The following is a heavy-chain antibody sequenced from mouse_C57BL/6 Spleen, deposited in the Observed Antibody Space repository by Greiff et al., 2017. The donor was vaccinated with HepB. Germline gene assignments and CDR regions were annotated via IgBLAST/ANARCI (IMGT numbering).Heavy chain of an antibody. CDR1: GFNIKNTY. Sequence: VQLKESVAELVRPGASVKLSCTASGFNIKNTYMHWVKQRPEQGLEWIGRIDPANGNTKYAPKFQGKATITADTSSNTAYLQLSSLTSEDTAIYYCARYYYYGSSYGAMDYWGQGTSVTVSS. CDR2: IDPANGNT. V-gene: IGHV14-3*01. D-gene: IGHD1-1*01. CDR3: ARYYYYGSSYGAMDY. J-gene: IGHJ4*01.